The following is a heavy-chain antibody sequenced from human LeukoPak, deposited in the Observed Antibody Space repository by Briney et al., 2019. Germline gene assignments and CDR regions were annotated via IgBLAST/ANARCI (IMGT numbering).Heavy chain of an antibody. D-gene: IGHD5-12*01. CDR3: TRSGITTIPNFDY. CDR1: GYTFSGYY. CDR2: IYPNSGAT. V-gene: IGHV1-2*02. J-gene: IGHJ4*02. Sequence: ASVKFSXKASGYTFSGYYIHWVRQAPGQGLEWMGWIYPNSGATNNAQKFQGRVTVNRDRSISTVYMELNKLRSDDTAVYYCTRSGITTIPNFDYWGQGSLVTVSS.